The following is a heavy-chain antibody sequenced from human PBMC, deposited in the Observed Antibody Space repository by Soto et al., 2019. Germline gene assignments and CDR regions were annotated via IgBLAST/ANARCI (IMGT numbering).Heavy chain of an antibody. J-gene: IGHJ4*02. Sequence: GGSLRLSCTASGFTFVDYAMSWFRQAPGKGLEWVGFIRSKAYGGTTEYAASVKGRFTISRDDSKNTLYLQMNSLKTEDTAVYYCTTDPLLYVDSTWYYFDYWGQGTLVTVSS. CDR2: IRSKAYGGTT. V-gene: IGHV3-49*03. CDR3: TTDPLLYVDSTWYYFDY. CDR1: GFTFVDYA. D-gene: IGHD4-17*01.